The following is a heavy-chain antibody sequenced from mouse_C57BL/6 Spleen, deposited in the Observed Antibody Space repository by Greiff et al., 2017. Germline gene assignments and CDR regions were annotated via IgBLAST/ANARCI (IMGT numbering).Heavy chain of an antibody. CDR2: IDPSDSYT. D-gene: IGHD1-1*01. CDR1: GYTFTSYW. CDR3: AQGRDYYGIAMDY. V-gene: IGHV1-50*01. J-gene: IGHJ4*01. Sequence: VQLQQPGAELVKPGASVKLSCKASGYTFTSYWMQWVKQRPGQGLEWIGEIDPSDSYTNYNQKFKGKATLTVDTSSSTAYMQLSSLTSEDSAVYYCAQGRDYYGIAMDYWGQGTSVTVSS.